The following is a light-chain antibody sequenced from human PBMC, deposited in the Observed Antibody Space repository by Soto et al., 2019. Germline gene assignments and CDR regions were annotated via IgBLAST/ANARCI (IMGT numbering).Light chain of an antibody. CDR2: GAS. Sequence: EIVLTQSPGTLSLSPGERATLSCRASQSVSSNSLAWYQQRPGQAPRLLIYGASSRATGIPDRFSGSGSGTDFTLTISRREPEDFAVYYCQQYGSSPRTFGQGTKVEIK. CDR1: QSVSSNS. V-gene: IGKV3-20*01. J-gene: IGKJ1*01. CDR3: QQYGSSPRT.